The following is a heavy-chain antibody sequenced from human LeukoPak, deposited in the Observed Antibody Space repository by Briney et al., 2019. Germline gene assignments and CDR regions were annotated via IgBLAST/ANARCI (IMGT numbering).Heavy chain of an antibody. V-gene: IGHV4-39*07. Sequence: SETLSLTCSVSHGSIVTPNYFWGWIRQPPGKGLEFVASVQYSGFGYKSPSIRSRVAVSTDTSKNQFSLRLESVTAAATAVYYCVRGVSNDWYFDLWGSGTLVSISS. CDR1: HGSIVTPNYF. CDR3: VRGVSNDWYFDL. J-gene: IGHJ2*01. D-gene: IGHD1-1*01. CDR2: VQYSGFG.